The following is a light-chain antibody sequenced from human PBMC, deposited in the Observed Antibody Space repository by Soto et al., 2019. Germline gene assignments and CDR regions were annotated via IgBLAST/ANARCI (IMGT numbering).Light chain of an antibody. CDR2: EAS. CDR1: QSIDTH. J-gene: IGKJ3*01. CDR3: QQSYSRVFT. V-gene: IGKV1-39*01. Sequence: DIRMTQSPSSLSASVGDRVTITCRASQSIDTHLNWYQQHPGKAPNALIYEASNLQSGVPSRFSGSGSGTDFTLTISKLQPDDFGTYYCQQSYSRVFTFGPGTKVDF.